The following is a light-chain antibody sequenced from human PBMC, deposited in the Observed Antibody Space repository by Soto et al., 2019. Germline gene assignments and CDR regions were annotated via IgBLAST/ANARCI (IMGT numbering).Light chain of an antibody. V-gene: IGKV3-20*01. CDR1: QSVTSNY. J-gene: IGKJ1*01. CDR2: GAS. CDR3: QQYGSSPTT. Sequence: EIVLTQSPVTLSLSPGERATLSCRASQSVTSNYVAWYQQTPGQAPRLLIFGASIRATGIPDRFRGSGSGTDFTLTISRLEPEDSAVYHCQQYGSSPTTFGQGTKVDIK.